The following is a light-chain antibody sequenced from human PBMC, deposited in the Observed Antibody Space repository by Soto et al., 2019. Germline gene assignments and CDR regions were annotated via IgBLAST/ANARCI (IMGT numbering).Light chain of an antibody. CDR3: SSYRSTSYV. V-gene: IGLV2-14*01. CDR2: EVT. CDR1: SSDVGGHNY. J-gene: IGLJ1*01. Sequence: QSALAQPASVSGSPGQSITISCAGSSSDVGGHNYVSWYQQHPGKAPKLLIYEVTNRPSGVSNRFSGSKSGNTASLTISGLKAEEEADYYCSSYRSTSYVFGTGTKVTVL.